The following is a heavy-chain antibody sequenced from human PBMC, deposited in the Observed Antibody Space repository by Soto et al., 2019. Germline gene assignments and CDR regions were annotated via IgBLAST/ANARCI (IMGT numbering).Heavy chain of an antibody. CDR3: ATEGIAVAGTRQGEFDY. Sequence: ASVKVSCKVSGYTLTELPMHWLRQAPGKGLEWMGGFDPEDGETIYAQKFQGRVTMTEDTSTDTAYMELSSLRSEDTAVYYCATEGIAVAGTRQGEFDYWGQGTLVTVSS. J-gene: IGHJ4*02. CDR2: FDPEDGET. D-gene: IGHD6-19*01. CDR1: GYTLTELP. V-gene: IGHV1-24*01.